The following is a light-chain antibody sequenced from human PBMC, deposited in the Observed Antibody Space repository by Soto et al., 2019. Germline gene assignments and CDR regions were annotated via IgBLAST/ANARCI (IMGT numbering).Light chain of an antibody. V-gene: IGKV3-20*01. CDR1: QSISSSF. CDR3: QQYDNSPIT. CDR2: GAS. J-gene: IGKJ5*01. Sequence: EIVMTDSPAILSLSRWETATLSCGASQSISSSFLAWYQQKPGQAPRLLIYGASSRATGIPDRFSGTGSETDFTLTISRLEPEDFAVYYCQQYDNSPITFGQATRLEIK.